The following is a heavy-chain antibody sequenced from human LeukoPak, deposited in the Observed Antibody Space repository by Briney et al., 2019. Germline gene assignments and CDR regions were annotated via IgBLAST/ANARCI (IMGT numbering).Heavy chain of an antibody. CDR1: GGSISSGGYS. J-gene: IGHJ6*02. Sequence: SETLSLTCAVSGGSISSGGYSWSWIRQPPGEGLEWIGYIYHSGSTYHNPSLKSRVTISVDRSKNQFSLKLSSVTAADTAVYYCARDGHGMDVWGQGTTVTVSS. V-gene: IGHV4-30-2*01. CDR2: IYHSGST. CDR3: ARDGHGMDV.